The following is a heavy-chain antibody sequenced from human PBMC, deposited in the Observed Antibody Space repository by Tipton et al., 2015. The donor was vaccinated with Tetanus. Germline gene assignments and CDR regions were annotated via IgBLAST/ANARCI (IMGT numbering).Heavy chain of an antibody. CDR2: IDPNSGGT. D-gene: IGHD3-22*01. J-gene: IGHJ6*02. V-gene: IGHV1-2*02. CDR1: GYTFTGYY. CDR3: ARDRGDYIYYGMDV. Sequence: QMQLVQSGAEVKKPGASVKVSCKASGYTFTGYYIYWVRQAPGQGLEWMGWIDPNSGGTVYAQKFQGRVTMTRGTSISTAYMDLRSLRSDDTAVYYCARDRGDYIYYGMDVWGPGTTVTVS.